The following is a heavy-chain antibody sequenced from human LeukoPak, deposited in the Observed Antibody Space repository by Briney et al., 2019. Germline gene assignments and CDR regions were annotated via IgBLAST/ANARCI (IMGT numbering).Heavy chain of an antibody. J-gene: IGHJ3*02. CDR2: IYTGGST. V-gene: IGHV4-4*07. D-gene: IGHD2-21*02. CDR3: ARDMGGDDYQDPFDI. CDR1: GGSISSYY. Sequence: SETLSLTCTFYGGSISSYYWSWIRQPAGKGLGLMGLIYTGGSTNYNPSLKSRVTISVDTSKYQFSLKPGSVTAADTAVYYCARDMGGDDYQDPFDIWGQGTMVSVSS.